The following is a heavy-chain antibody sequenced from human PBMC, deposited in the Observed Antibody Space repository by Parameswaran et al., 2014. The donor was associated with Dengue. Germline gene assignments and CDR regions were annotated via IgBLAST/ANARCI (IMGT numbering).Heavy chain of an antibody. J-gene: IGHJ4*02. CDR3: AKDSQRLAAAGFDY. CDR2: ISGSGGST. D-gene: IGHD6-13*01. V-gene: IGHV3-23*01. Sequence: VRQMPGKGLEWVSAISGSGGSTYYADSVKGRFTISRDNSKNTLYLQMNSLRAEDTAVYYCAKDSQRLAAAGFDYWGQGTLVTVSS.